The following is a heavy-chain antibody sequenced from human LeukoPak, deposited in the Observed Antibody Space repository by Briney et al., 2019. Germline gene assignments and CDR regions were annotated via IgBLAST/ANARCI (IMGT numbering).Heavy chain of an antibody. Sequence: GGSLRLSCAASGFTFRDYAMTWVRQAPGKGPEWVSTFSAGGNRTYYADSVKGRFIITRDNSKNTLYLQMNSLRAEDTAVYYCAKVLSKIYIYGPFDYWGQGSLVTVSS. CDR3: AKVLSKIYIYGPFDY. J-gene: IGHJ4*02. V-gene: IGHV3-23*01. D-gene: IGHD3-10*01. CDR1: GFTFRDYA. CDR2: FSAGGNRT.